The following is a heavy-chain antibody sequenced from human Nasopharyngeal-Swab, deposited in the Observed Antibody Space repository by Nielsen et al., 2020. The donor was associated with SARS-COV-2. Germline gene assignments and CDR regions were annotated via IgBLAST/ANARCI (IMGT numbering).Heavy chain of an antibody. V-gene: IGHV4-59*01. Sequence: SETLSLTCTVSGGSISSYYWSWIRQPPGKGLEWIGYIYYSGSTNYNPSLKSRVTISADTSKNQFSLKLSSVTAADTAVYYCARAYSSSWYPGYYYYGMDVWGQGTTVTVSS. D-gene: IGHD6-13*01. CDR1: GGSISSYY. CDR3: ARAYSSSWYPGYYYYGMDV. CDR2: IYYSGST. J-gene: IGHJ6*02.